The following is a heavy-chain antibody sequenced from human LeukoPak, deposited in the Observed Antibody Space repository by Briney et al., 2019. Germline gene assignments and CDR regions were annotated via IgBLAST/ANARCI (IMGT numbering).Heavy chain of an antibody. J-gene: IGHJ4*02. CDR2: IKQDRSEK. Sequence: GGSLRLSCAASGFTFSNYWMSWVRQAPGKGLEWVANIKQDRSEKYYVDSVKGRFTISRDNAKNSLYLQMNSLRAEDTAVYYCAREYGDYEGYFDYWGQGTLVTVSS. CDR3: AREYGDYEGYFDY. D-gene: IGHD4-17*01. CDR1: GFTFSNYW. V-gene: IGHV3-7*01.